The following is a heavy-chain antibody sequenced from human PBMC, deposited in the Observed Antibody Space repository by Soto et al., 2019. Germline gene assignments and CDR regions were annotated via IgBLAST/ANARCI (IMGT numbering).Heavy chain of an antibody. Sequence: ASVKVSCKASGGTFSSYATSWVRQAPGQGLEWMGGIIPIFGTANYAQKFQGRVTITADKSTSTAYMELSSLRSEDTAVYYCARDRHYYDSSGYYNSGVFDYWGQGTLVTVSS. CDR3: ARDRHYYDSSGYYNSGVFDY. CDR1: GGTFSSYA. CDR2: IIPIFGTA. D-gene: IGHD3-22*01. V-gene: IGHV1-69*06. J-gene: IGHJ4*02.